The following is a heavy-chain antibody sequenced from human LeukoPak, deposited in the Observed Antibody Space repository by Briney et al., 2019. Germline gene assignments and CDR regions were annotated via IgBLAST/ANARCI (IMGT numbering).Heavy chain of an antibody. CDR2: IIPIFGTA. J-gene: IGHJ6*03. D-gene: IGHD6-13*01. V-gene: IGHV1-69*13. Sequence: SVKVSCKASGGTFSSYAISWVRQAPGQGLEWMGGIIPIFGTANYAQKFQGRVTITADESTSTAYMELSSLRSEDTAVYYCARGGYSSWLPGGANYYYYMDVWGKGTTVTISS. CDR1: GGTFSSYA. CDR3: ARGGYSSWLPGGANYYYYMDV.